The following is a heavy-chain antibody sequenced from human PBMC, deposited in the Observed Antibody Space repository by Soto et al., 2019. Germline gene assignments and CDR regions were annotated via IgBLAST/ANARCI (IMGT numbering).Heavy chain of an antibody. CDR2: IKGDGSAK. Sequence: EVQLVESGGGLVQPGGSLRLSCAASGFPFGNYWMPWVRQAPGKGLEWVANIKGDGSAKSYLDSVRGRFTVSRDNAENSLFLQMNIRRAEDTALSYCARDVSTGSSGYYLDAFDIWGQGTMVTVS. V-gene: IGHV3-7*05. D-gene: IGHD6-25*01. CDR3: ARDVSTGSSGYYLDAFDI. CDR1: GFPFGNYW. J-gene: IGHJ3*02.